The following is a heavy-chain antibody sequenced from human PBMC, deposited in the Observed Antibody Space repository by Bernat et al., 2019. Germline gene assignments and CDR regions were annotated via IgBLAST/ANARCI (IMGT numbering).Heavy chain of an antibody. D-gene: IGHD6-19*01. J-gene: IGHJ4*02. CDR3: ARDLNDNPYSSGWYGY. Sequence: QVQLQESGPGLVKPSETLSLTCAVSGYSISSGYYWGWIRQPPGKGLEWIGSIYHSGSTYYNPSLKSRVTISVDTSKNQFSLKLSSVTAADTAMYYCARDLNDNPYSSGWYGYWGQGTLVTVSS. CDR2: IYHSGST. CDR1: GYSISSGYY. V-gene: IGHV4-38-2*02.